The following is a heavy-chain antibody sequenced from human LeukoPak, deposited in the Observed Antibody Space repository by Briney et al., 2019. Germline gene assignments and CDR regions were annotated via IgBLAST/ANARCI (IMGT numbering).Heavy chain of an antibody. CDR3: ARGRQWLGRRFYYYYMDV. Sequence: ASVKVSCKASGYTFTSYDINWVRQATGQGLEWMGWMNPNSGNTGYAQKFQGRVTMTRNTSISTAYMELSSLRSEDTAVYYCARGRQWLGRRFYYYYMDVWGKGTTVTISS. J-gene: IGHJ6*03. CDR1: GYTFTSYD. CDR2: MNPNSGNT. D-gene: IGHD6-19*01. V-gene: IGHV1-8*01.